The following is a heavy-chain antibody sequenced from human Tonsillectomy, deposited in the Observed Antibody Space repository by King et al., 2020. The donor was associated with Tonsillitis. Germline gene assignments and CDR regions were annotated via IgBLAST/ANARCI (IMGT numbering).Heavy chain of an antibody. CDR1: GGSIRSYY. J-gene: IGHJ4*02. CDR2: VYHNESP. V-gene: IGHV4-59*08. D-gene: IGHD6-19*01. CDR3: ARHTFSNGWPRFFVL. Sequence: QLQESGPGLVKPSETLSLSCTVSGGSIRSYYWSWIRQPPGKGLEWIGYVYHNESPRFNPSLRRRLALSIDISKNELSLKLRSVTAADTALYYCARHTFSNGWPRFFVLWGQGILVTVSS.